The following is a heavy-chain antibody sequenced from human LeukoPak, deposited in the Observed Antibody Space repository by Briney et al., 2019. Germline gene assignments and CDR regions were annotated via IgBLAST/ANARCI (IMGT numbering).Heavy chain of an antibody. Sequence: GASVKVSCKASGYSFTDYYMHWVRQAPGQGLEWMGWINPNSGGTNYAQKFQGRVTMTRDTSISTAYMELNSLRAEDTAVYYCAKGYSAVPYYFDYWGQGTLVTVSS. D-gene: IGHD2-15*01. V-gene: IGHV1-2*02. CDR3: AKGYSAVPYYFDY. CDR1: GYSFTDYY. CDR2: INPNSGGT. J-gene: IGHJ4*02.